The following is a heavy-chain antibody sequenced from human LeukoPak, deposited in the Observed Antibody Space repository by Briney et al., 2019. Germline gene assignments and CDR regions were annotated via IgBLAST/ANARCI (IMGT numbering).Heavy chain of an antibody. CDR2: ISSSSGYK. Sequence: PGESLRLSCAVSGFTFSSYSMTWVRQAPGKGLEWVSSISSSSGYKYYADSVKGRFTISRDNAKNSLYLQMDSLRAEDAAVYYCARTSGESTAALRAPFDYWGQGTLATVSS. CDR3: ARTSGESTAALRAPFDY. J-gene: IGHJ4*02. V-gene: IGHV3-21*01. CDR1: GFTFSSYS. D-gene: IGHD6-6*01.